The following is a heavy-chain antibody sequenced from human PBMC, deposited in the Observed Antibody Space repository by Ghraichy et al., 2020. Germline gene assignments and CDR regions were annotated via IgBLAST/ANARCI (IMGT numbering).Heavy chain of an antibody. V-gene: IGHV3-21*01. CDR2: IRSSTRYI. Sequence: GGSLRLSCVASGLMFSPNTMNWVRQAPGKGLEWVAEIRSSTRYIYYADSVKGRFTISRDNTQNSLYLQMNSLRAEDTAVYYCSRGGGAGTPVLYHMDVWGLGTTVTVSS. D-gene: IGHD6-19*01. J-gene: IGHJ6*02. CDR1: GLMFSPNT. CDR3: SRGGGAGTPVLYHMDV.